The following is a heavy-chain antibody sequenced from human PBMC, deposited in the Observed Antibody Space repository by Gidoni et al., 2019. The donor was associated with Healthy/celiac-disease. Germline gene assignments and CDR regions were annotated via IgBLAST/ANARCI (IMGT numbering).Heavy chain of an antibody. V-gene: IGHV4-34*01. D-gene: IGHD3-22*01. Sequence: QVQLQQWGAGLLKPSETLSLTCAVYGGSFSGYYWSWIRQPPGKGLEWIGEINHSGSTNYNPSLKSRVTISVDTSKNQFSLKLSAVTAADTAVYYCARVPYYYDSSGYVDYWGQGTLVTVSS. J-gene: IGHJ4*02. CDR2: INHSGST. CDR3: ARVPYYYDSSGYVDY. CDR1: GGSFSGYY.